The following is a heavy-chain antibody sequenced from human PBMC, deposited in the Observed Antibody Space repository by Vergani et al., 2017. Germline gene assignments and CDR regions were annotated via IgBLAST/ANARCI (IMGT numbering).Heavy chain of an antibody. J-gene: IGHJ4*02. CDR3: AGVFVRLYTIFGVVSERLFDY. Sequence: QVQLVQSGAEVKKPGASVKVSCKASGYTFTSYDINWVRQATGQGLEWMGWMNPNSGNTGYAQKFQGRVTMTRNTSISTAYMELSSLRSEDTAVYYCAGVFVRLYTIFGVVSERLFDYWGQGTLVTVSS. CDR2: MNPNSGNT. V-gene: IGHV1-8*02. CDR1: GYTFTSYD. D-gene: IGHD3-3*01.